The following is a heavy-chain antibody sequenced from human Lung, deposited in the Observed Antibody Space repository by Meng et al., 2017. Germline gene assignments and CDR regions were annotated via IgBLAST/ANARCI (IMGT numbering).Heavy chain of an antibody. CDR3: ARGPTTMAHDFDY. J-gene: IGHJ4*02. Sequence: QVQLQQWGAGLLKPSETLSSTCVVSGGSFSDYYWSWIRQPPGKGLEWIGEINHSGSTNYNPSPESRATISVDTSQNNLSLKLSSVTAADSAVYYCARGPTTMAHDFDYWGQGTLVTVSS. CDR2: INHSGST. V-gene: IGHV4-34*01. D-gene: IGHD4-11*01. CDR1: GGSFSDYY.